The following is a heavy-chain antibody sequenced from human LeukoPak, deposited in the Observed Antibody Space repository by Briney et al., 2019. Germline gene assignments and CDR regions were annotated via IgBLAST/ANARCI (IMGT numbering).Heavy chain of an antibody. D-gene: IGHD6-13*01. V-gene: IGHV3-7*01. CDR3: ARDPGIAAAGTVGYFDS. CDR2: IKQEGSAR. CDR1: GFSFSSYW. J-gene: IGHJ4*02. Sequence: GGSLRLSCVASGFSFSSYWMSWVRQTPGKGLEWVANIKQEGSARYYVDSVTRRFTISRDNAMNSLYLQMNSLRVEDTAVYYCARDPGIAAAGTVGYFDSWGQGILVTVSS.